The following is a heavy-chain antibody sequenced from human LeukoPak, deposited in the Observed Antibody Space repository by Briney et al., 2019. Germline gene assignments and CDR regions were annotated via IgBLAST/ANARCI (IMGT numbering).Heavy chain of an antibody. Sequence: ASVKVSCKASGYTFTGYYIHWVRQAPGQGLEWMGWITTSTGNPTYAQGFTGRFVFSLDTSVSTTYLHINSLKAEDTAVYYCARDASTINFDYWGQGTLVTVSS. V-gene: IGHV7-4-1*02. CDR2: ITTSTGNP. CDR1: GYTFTGYY. D-gene: IGHD5/OR15-5a*01. J-gene: IGHJ4*02. CDR3: ARDASTINFDY.